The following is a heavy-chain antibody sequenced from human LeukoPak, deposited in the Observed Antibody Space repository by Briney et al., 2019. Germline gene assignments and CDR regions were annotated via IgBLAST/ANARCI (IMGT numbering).Heavy chain of an antibody. J-gene: IGHJ4*02. Sequence: ASVKVSCKASGGTFSSYAISWVRQAPGQGLEWMGGIIPIFGTANHAQKFQGRVTITADESTSTAYMELSSLRSEDTAVYYCARDGQGITIFGVVPPESYFDYWGQGTLVTVSS. D-gene: IGHD3-3*01. CDR2: IIPIFGTA. V-gene: IGHV1-69*13. CDR3: ARDGQGITIFGVVPPESYFDY. CDR1: GGTFSSYA.